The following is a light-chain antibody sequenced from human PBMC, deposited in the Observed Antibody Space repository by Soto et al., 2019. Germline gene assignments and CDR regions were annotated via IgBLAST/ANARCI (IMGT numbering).Light chain of an antibody. CDR3: QQFGSSPPYT. CDR1: QTVRSTY. V-gene: IGKV3-20*01. CDR2: GAS. J-gene: IGKJ2*01. Sequence: EVVLTQSPGTLSLSPGESATLSCRASQTVRSTYLAWYQQKHGQAPRLLIYGASNRAPGIPDKFSASGSGTDFSLTISGLESDDSAVYYCQQFGSSPPYTFGQGTKLEIK.